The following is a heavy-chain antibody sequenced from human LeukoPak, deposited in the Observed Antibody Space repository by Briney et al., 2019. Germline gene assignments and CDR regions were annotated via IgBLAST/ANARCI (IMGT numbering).Heavy chain of an antibody. J-gene: IGHJ4*02. CDR1: GGSISNGNW. V-gene: IGHV4-4*02. CDR2: IFHSGNT. Sequence: PSETLSLTCAVPGGSISNGNWWSWVRQPPGKGLEWIGEIFHSGNTNYNPSLKSRVTISVDTSKNQFSLKLSSVTAADTAVYYCAREGWSPLGYCSSTSCGGGVDYWGQGTLVTVSS. D-gene: IGHD2-2*01. CDR3: AREGWSPLGYCSSTSCGGGVDY.